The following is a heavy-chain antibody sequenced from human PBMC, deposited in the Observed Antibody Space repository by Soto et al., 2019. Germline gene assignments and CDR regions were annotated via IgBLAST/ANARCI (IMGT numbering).Heavy chain of an antibody. J-gene: IGHJ6*02. CDR3: AKSDYFHTTGSLYGLDV. V-gene: IGHV5-51*01. D-gene: IGHD3-9*01. Sequence: GESLKISCKASGDTFSSFWIAWVRQVPEKGLEWMGTINLDDSDTTYSPSFQGQVTISADKSLNTAYLQWNSLKASDTAIFFCAKSDYFHTTGSLYGLDVWGQGTTVTVSS. CDR2: INLDDSDT. CDR1: GDTFSSFW.